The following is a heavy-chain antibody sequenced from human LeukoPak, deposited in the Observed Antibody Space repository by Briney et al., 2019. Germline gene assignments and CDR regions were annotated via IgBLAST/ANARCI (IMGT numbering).Heavy chain of an antibody. D-gene: IGHD2-8*01. CDR3: ANNGVSPNYYYGMNV. CDR2: IWYDGSNI. J-gene: IGHJ6*02. Sequence: PGGSLRLSCATSGFKFSSYGMHWVRQAPGKGLEWVAVIWYDGSNIHYADSVQGRFTISRDSSKNMLYLQMNSLRAEDTGVYYCANNGVSPNYYYGMNVWGQGTTVTVSS. V-gene: IGHV3-33*06. CDR1: GFKFSSYG.